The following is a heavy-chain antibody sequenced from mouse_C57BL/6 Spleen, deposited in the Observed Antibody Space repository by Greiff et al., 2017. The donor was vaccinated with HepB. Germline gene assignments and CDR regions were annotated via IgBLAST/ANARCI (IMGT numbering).Heavy chain of an antibody. V-gene: IGHV5-6*01. CDR1: GFTFSSYG. J-gene: IGHJ2*01. CDR3: ASQGGTGHFDY. CDR2: ISSGGSYT. Sequence: EVKLVESGGDLVKPGGSLKLSCAASGFTFSSYGMSWVRQTPDKRLEWVATISSGGSYTYYPDSVKGRFTISRDNAKNTLYLQMSSLKSEDTAMYYCASQGGTGHFDYWGQGTTLTVSS. D-gene: IGHD3-3*01.